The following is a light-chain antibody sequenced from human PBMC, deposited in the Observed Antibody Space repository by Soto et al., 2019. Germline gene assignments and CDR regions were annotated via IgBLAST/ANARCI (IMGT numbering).Light chain of an antibody. CDR3: QQYGFSLRT. Sequence: EIVLTQSPATLSSFPGDRVTLSCRASQYINTRLAWYQHRPGQAPRLLIYQTSLRAAGIPARFSASGSGTDFTLTISDVQPEDFAVYYCQQYGFSLRTFGQGSKVEI. J-gene: IGKJ1*01. V-gene: IGKV3D-11*03. CDR1: QYINTR. CDR2: QTS.